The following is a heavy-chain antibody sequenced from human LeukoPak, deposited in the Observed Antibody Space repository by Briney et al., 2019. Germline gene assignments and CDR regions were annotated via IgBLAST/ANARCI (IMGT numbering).Heavy chain of an antibody. CDR2: IYHSGST. CDR3: ASQPYYDSSGYYFY. V-gene: IGHV4-39*01. CDR1: GGSITSSTYN. Sequence: SETLSLTCTVSGGSITSSTYNWGWIRQPPGKGLEWIGSIYHSGSTFYNPSLKSRVTISINTSKHQFSLKLSSVTAADTAVYYCASQPYYDSSGYYFYWGQGTLVSVSS. J-gene: IGHJ4*02. D-gene: IGHD3-22*01.